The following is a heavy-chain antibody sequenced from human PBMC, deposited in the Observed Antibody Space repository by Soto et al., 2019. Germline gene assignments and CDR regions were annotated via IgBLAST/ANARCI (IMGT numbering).Heavy chain of an antibody. Sequence: QVQLVQSGAEVKKPGSSVKVSCKASGGTFSSYAISCVRQAPGQGLELMGGISPIFGTANYAQKFQGRVTITADKSTSTAYMDLRSLRSEDTAVYYCARVYHYYFDYWGQGTLVTVSS. J-gene: IGHJ4*02. CDR3: ARVYHYYFDY. V-gene: IGHV1-69*06. CDR2: ISPIFGTA. CDR1: GGTFSSYA. D-gene: IGHD2-8*01.